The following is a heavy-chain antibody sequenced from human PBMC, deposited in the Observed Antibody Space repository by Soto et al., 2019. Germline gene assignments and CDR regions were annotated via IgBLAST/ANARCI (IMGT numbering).Heavy chain of an antibody. CDR1: GGSFSGYY. CDR2: INHSGST. V-gene: IGHV4-34*01. D-gene: IGHD6-19*01. J-gene: IGHJ4*02. CDR3: AGLGGWYGLDS. Sequence: QVQLQQWGAGLLKPSETLSLTCAVYGGSFSGYYWSWIRQPPGKGLEWIGEINHSGSTNYNPSLTSRAPISVDTSKNQFSLKLSSVTAADTAVYYCAGLGGWYGLDSWGQGTLVTVSS.